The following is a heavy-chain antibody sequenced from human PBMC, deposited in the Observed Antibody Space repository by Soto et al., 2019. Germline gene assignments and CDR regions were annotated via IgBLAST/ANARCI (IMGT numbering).Heavy chain of an antibody. CDR1: GGSISSGGYY. CDR3: ARDSGGDDFWSGHEYCFHY. V-gene: IGHV4-31*03. Sequence: QVQLQESGPGLVKTSQTLSLTCTVSGGSISSGGYYWSWIRQHPEKGLEWIGYISYSGSTAANPSLQSRPAVSEATSKNQFPLNLSSVTAADTAVYYCARDSGGDDFWSGHEYCFHYWGQGTLVTVSS. CDR2: ISYSGST. J-gene: IGHJ4*02. D-gene: IGHD3-3*01.